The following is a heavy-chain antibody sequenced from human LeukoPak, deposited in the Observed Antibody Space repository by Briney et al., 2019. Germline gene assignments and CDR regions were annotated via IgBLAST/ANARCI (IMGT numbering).Heavy chain of an antibody. V-gene: IGHV3-30-3*01. D-gene: IGHD2-2*01. CDR2: ISYDGSNK. CDR1: GFTFSSYA. CDR3: ARANDKVRNVVVPAAPYYYYYGMDV. J-gene: IGHJ6*02. Sequence: PGGSLRLSCAASGFTFSSYAMHWVRQAPGKGLEWVAVISYDGSNKYYADSVKGRLTISRDNSKNTLYLQMNSLRAEDTAVYYCARANDKVRNVVVPAAPYYYYYGMDVWGQGTTVTVSS.